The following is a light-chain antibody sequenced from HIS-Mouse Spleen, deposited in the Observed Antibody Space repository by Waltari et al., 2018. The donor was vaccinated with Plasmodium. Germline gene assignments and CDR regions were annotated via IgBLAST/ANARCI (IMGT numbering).Light chain of an antibody. J-gene: IGLJ3*02. V-gene: IGLV3-10*01. CDR2: EDS. CDR3: YSTDSSGNHRV. CDR1: ALPKKY. Sequence: SHELTQPPSVSVSPGQTARITCSGDALPKKYAYWYQQKSGQDPVLVIYEDSKRPSGIPERFAGSSSGTMATWTSSGAQVEDEADYYCYSTDSSGNHRVFGGGTKLTVL.